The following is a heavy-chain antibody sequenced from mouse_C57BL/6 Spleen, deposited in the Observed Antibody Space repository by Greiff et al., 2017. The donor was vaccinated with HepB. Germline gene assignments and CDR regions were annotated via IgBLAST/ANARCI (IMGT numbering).Heavy chain of an antibody. CDR2: ISGGGGNT. CDR1: GFTFSSYT. D-gene: IGHD2-4*01. V-gene: IGHV5-9*01. Sequence: EVQRVESGGGLVKPGGSLKLSCAASGFTFSSYTMSWVRQTPEKRLEWVATISGGGGNTYYPDSVKGRFTISRDNAKNTLYLQMSSLRSEDTALYYCARQYDDCDVYFDYWGQGTTLTVSS. J-gene: IGHJ2*01. CDR3: ARQYDDCDVYFDY.